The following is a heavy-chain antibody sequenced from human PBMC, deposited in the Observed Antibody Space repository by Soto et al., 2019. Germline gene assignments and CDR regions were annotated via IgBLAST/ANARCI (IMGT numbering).Heavy chain of an antibody. CDR3: ARGITGTTSEPV. D-gene: IGHD1-20*01. Sequence: PSETLSLTCAVYGGSFSGYYWSWIRQPPGKGLEWIGEINHSGSTNYNPSLKSRVTISVDTSKNQFSLKLSPVTAADTAVYYCARGITGTTSEPVWGKGTTVTSPQ. J-gene: IGHJ6*04. V-gene: IGHV4-34*01. CDR1: GGSFSGYY. CDR2: INHSGST.